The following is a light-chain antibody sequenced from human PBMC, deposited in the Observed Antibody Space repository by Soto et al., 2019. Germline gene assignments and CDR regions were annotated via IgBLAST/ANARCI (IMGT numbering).Light chain of an antibody. CDR1: SSDVGGYNY. V-gene: IGLV2-8*01. Sequence: QSALTQPRSVSGSPGQSVTISCTGTSSDVGGYNYVSWYQQHPGKAPKFLIYEVTKRPSGVPDRFSGSKSGNTASLTVSGLQAEDEADYYCSSYSGTNNVLFGGGTKLTVL. J-gene: IGLJ2*01. CDR2: EVT. CDR3: SSYSGTNNVL.